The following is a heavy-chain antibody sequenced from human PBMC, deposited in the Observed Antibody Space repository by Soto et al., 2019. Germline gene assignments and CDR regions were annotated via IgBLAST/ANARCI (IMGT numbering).Heavy chain of an antibody. J-gene: IGHJ5*02. V-gene: IGHV3-21*01. CDR3: ARDNSHYDSSGYPTNWFDP. D-gene: IGHD3-22*01. Sequence: VQLVESGGGVVQPGRSLRLSCAASGFLFSSHDMHWVRQAPGKGLEWVSSISSSSSYIYYADSVKGRFTISRDNAKNSLYLQMNSLRAEDTAVYYCARDNSHYDSSGYPTNWFDPWGQGTLVTVSS. CDR1: GFLFSSHD. CDR2: ISSSSSYI.